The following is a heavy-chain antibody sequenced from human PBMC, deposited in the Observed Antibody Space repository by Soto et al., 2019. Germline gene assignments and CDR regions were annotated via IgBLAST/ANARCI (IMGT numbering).Heavy chain of an antibody. J-gene: IGHJ4*02. D-gene: IGHD3-22*01. CDR1: GFTFSSYG. V-gene: IGHV3-33*01. CDR2: IWYDGSNK. CDR3: ARAWVDSSGFAFDY. Sequence: QVQLVESGGGVVQPGRSLRLSCAASGFTFSSYGMHWVRQAPCKGLEWVAVIWYDGSNKYYADSVKGRFTISRDNSKNTLYLQMNSLRADDTAVYYCARAWVDSSGFAFDYWGQGTLVTVSS.